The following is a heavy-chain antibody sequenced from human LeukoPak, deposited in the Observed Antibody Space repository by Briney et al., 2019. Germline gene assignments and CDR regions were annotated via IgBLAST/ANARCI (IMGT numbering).Heavy chain of an antibody. CDR1: GGSISSYY. Sequence: SETLSLTCTVSGGSISSYYWSWIRQPPGKGLEWIGYIYYSGSTYYNPSLKSRVTISVDTSKNQFSLKLSSVTAADTAVYYCASIVATITSGRIFDYWGQGTLVTVSS. V-gene: IGHV4-59*06. CDR2: IYYSGST. D-gene: IGHD5-12*01. CDR3: ASIVATITSGRIFDY. J-gene: IGHJ4*02.